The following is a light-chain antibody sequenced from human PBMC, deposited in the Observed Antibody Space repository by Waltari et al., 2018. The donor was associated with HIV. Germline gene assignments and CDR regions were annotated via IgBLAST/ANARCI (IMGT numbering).Light chain of an antibody. CDR2: LGS. J-gene: IGKJ5*01. CDR3: MQALQRIT. V-gene: IGKV2-28*01. Sequence: DIVMTQSPLSLSVTAGEPASISCRSSQSLLHRNGYNYLDWYLQKPGQSPQLLIYLGSNRASGVTDRFSGSGSGTDFTLKSSRVEAEDVGVYYCMQALQRITFGQGTRLEIK. CDR1: QSLLHRNGYNY.